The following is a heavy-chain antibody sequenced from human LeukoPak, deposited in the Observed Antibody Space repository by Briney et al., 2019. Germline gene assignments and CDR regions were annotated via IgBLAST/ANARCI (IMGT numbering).Heavy chain of an antibody. CDR2: INTYTGKP. CDR1: GYTFSRYA. J-gene: IGHJ4*02. Sequence: ASVKVSCKTSGYTFSRYALNWVRQAPGQGLEWMGWINTYTGKPTYAQGFTGRFVLSLDASVSTAYLQINSLKAEDTAVYYCARDLGTTIVVHQADYWGQGTLVTVSS. V-gene: IGHV7-4-1*02. D-gene: IGHD2-21*01. CDR3: ARDLGTTIVVHQADY.